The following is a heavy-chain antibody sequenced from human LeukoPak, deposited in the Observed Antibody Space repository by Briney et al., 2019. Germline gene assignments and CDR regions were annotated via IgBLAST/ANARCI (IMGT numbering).Heavy chain of an antibody. Sequence: GASVKVSCKSSGYTFTDYYMHWARQAPGQGLEWMGIINPSGGSTSYAQKFQGRVTMTRDMSTSTVYMELSSLRSEDTAVYYCARDSYYSSSSLGFDYWGQGTLVTVSS. V-gene: IGHV1-46*01. CDR2: INPSGGST. D-gene: IGHD6-6*01. CDR3: ARDSYYSSSSLGFDY. CDR1: GYTFTDYY. J-gene: IGHJ4*02.